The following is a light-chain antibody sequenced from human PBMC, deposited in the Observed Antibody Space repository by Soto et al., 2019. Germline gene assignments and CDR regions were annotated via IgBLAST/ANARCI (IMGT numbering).Light chain of an antibody. CDR2: AAS. V-gene: IGKV1-9*01. J-gene: IGKJ5*01. CDR3: QQLNSYPLT. Sequence: IQLTQSPSSLSASIGDRVTITCRASQDISSFLAWYQQKPGKAPNLLIYAASTLQGGVPSRFSVSGSGTDFTLTISSLQPEDFATYFCQQLNSYPLTFGQGTRLEIK. CDR1: QDISSF.